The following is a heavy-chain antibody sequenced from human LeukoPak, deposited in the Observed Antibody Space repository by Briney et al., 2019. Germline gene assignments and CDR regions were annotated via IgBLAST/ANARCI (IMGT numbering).Heavy chain of an antibody. D-gene: IGHD6-13*01. CDR3: ARVSYPGVAAAPFGY. J-gene: IGHJ4*02. CDR1: GYTFTSYY. CDR2: INPSGGST. Sequence: GASVKVSCKASGYTFTSYYMHWVRQAPGQGLEWMGIINPSGGSTSYAQKFQGRVTMTRDTSTSTIYMEVSSLRSEDTAVYYCARVSYPGVAAAPFGYWGQGTLVTVSS. V-gene: IGHV1-46*01.